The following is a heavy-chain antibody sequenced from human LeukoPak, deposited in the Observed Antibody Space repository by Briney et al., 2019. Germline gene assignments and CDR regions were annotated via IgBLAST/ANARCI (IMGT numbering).Heavy chain of an antibody. D-gene: IGHD1-26*01. J-gene: IGHJ6*02. CDR1: GFTFSSYG. V-gene: IGHV3-30*18. Sequence: GGSLRLSCTASGFTFSSYGMHWVRQAPGKGLEWVAVISYDGSNKDYADSVKGRFTISRDDSKNTLYLQMNSLRVEDTAVYYCAKEGDYYGMDVWGPGTTVTVSS. CDR3: AKEGDYYGMDV. CDR2: ISYDGSNK.